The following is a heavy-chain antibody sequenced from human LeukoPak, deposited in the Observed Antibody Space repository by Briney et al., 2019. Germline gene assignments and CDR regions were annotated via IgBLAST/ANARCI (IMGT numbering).Heavy chain of an antibody. CDR3: ARGYSSSSHWESDWFDP. CDR1: GYSISSGYY. CDR2: IYHSGST. D-gene: IGHD6-6*01. Sequence: SETLSFTCTVSGYSISSGYYWGWIRQPPGKGLEWIGSIYHSGSTYYNPSLKSRVTISVDTSKNQFSLKLSSVTAADTAVYYCARGYSSSSHWESDWFDPWGQGTLVTVSS. V-gene: IGHV4-38-2*02. J-gene: IGHJ5*02.